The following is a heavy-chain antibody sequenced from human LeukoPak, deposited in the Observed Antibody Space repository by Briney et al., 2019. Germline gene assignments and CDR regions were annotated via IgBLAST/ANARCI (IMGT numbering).Heavy chain of an antibody. Sequence: PGGSLRLSCAASGFTFSSYGMHWVRQAPGKGLEWVAVISYDGSNKYYADSVKGRFTISRDNSKNTLYLQMNSLKTEDTAVYYCTTDWPNYYGSGSYGDYWGQGTLVTVSS. J-gene: IGHJ4*02. D-gene: IGHD3-10*01. CDR2: ISYDGSNK. CDR1: GFTFSSYG. V-gene: IGHV3-30*03. CDR3: TTDWPNYYGSGSYGDY.